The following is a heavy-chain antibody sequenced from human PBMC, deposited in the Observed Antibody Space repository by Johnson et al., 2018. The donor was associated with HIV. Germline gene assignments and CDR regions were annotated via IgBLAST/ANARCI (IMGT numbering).Heavy chain of an antibody. CDR1: GFTFSSYA. V-gene: IGHV3-30-3*01. CDR3: ARGGARSSGYYSAFDI. D-gene: IGHD3-22*01. CDR2: ISYDGSNK. Sequence: QVQLVEFGGGVVQPGRSLRLSCAASGFTFSSYAMHWVRQAPGKGLEWVAVISYDGSNKYYADSVKGRFTISRDNSKNTLYLQMNSLRAEDTAVYYCARGGARSSGYYSAFDIWGQGTMVTVSS. J-gene: IGHJ3*02.